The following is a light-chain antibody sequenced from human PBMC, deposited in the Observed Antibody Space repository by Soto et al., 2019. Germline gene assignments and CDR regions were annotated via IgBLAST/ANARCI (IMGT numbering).Light chain of an antibody. CDR2: VAY. Sequence: ESVLTQSPGSLSLSPGERATLSCRASQSVSSSYLALYQQKHGQAPRLLIYVAYIRATVIPDRYSRSGSGTDFTLTISRREPEDSAVYSWRHYGSLPSITFGQVTRLEIK. CDR1: QSVSSSY. CDR3: RHYGSLPSIT. J-gene: IGKJ5*01. V-gene: IGKV3-20*01.